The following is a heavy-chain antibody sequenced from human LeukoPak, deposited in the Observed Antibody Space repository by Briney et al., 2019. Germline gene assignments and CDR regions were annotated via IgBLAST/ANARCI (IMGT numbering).Heavy chain of an antibody. J-gene: IGHJ4*02. V-gene: IGHV4-59*01. Sequence: PSETLSLTCTVSGGSISSYYWSWLRQSPGKGLEWIGYIYYSGNTNYNPSLKSRVTISVDTSKNQFSLKLSSVTAADTAVYYCARVGTTGTTGDYWGQGTLVTVSS. D-gene: IGHD1-1*01. CDR1: GGSISSYY. CDR3: ARVGTTGTTGDY. CDR2: IYYSGNT.